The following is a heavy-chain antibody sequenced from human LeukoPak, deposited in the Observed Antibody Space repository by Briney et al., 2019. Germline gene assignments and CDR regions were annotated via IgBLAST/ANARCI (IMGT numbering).Heavy chain of an antibody. D-gene: IGHD3-22*01. CDR2: IYHSGST. V-gene: IGHV4-30-2*01. Sequence: PSETLSLTCAVSGGSTSSGGYSWSWIRQPPGKGLEWIGYIYHSGSTYYNPSLESRVTISVDRSKNQFSLKLSSVTAADTAVYYCARGYYYDSSGYYAFDMWGQGTMVTVSS. J-gene: IGHJ3*02. CDR3: ARGYYYDSSGYYAFDM. CDR1: GGSTSSGGYS.